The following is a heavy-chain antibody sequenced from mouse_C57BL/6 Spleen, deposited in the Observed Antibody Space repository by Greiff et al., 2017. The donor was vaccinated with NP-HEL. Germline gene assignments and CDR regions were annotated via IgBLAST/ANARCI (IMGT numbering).Heavy chain of an antibody. D-gene: IGHD2-4*01. CDR3: ARGRDDYGFDY. V-gene: IGHV1-55*01. J-gene: IGHJ2*01. CDR1: GYTFTSYW. CDR2: IYPGSGST. Sequence: QVTLKVSGAELVKPGASVKMSCKASGYTFTSYWITWVKQRPGQGLEWIGDIYPGSGSTNYNEKFKSKATLTVDTSSSTAYMQLSSLTSEDSAVYYCARGRDDYGFDYWGQGTTLTVSS.